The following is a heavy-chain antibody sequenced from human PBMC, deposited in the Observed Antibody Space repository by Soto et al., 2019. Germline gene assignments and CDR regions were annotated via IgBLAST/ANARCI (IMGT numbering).Heavy chain of an antibody. CDR2: ISGSGGST. D-gene: IGHD1-26*01. Sequence: GGSLRLSCAASGFTFSSYAMSWVRQAPGKGLERVSAISGSGGSTYYADSVKGRFTISRDNSKNTLYLQMNSLRAEDTAVYYCAKDGSMGDYYYYGMDVWGQGTTVTVSS. CDR1: GFTFSSYA. CDR3: AKDGSMGDYYYYGMDV. J-gene: IGHJ6*02. V-gene: IGHV3-23*01.